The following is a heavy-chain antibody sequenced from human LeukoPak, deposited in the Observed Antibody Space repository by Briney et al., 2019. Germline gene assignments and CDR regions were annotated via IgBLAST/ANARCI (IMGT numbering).Heavy chain of an antibody. V-gene: IGHV1-2*04. CDR2: INPNSGGT. CDR3: ARDSYGSGSYYGY. J-gene: IGHJ4*02. Sequence: GASVKVSCKASGYTFTCYYMHWVRQAPGQGLEWMGWINPNSGGTSYAQKFQGWVTMTRDTSISTAYMELSRLRSDDTAVYYCARDSYGSGSYYGYWGQGTLVTVSS. CDR1: GYTFTCYY. D-gene: IGHD3-10*01.